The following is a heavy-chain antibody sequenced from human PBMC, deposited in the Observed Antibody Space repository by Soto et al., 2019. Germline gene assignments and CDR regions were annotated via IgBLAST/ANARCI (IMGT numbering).Heavy chain of an antibody. J-gene: IGHJ4*02. D-gene: IGHD3-9*01. CDR3: AKFSEPGYLPPGPIDY. CDR2: ISDSAGST. V-gene: IGHV3-23*01. CDR1: GFTFSSYA. Sequence: PGGSLRLSCAASGFTFSSYALSWVRQAPGKGLEWVSGISDSAGSTYYADSVKGRFTISRDNSKKTVYLQMNSLRAEDTAVYYCAKFSEPGYLPPGPIDYWGQGTLVTVYS.